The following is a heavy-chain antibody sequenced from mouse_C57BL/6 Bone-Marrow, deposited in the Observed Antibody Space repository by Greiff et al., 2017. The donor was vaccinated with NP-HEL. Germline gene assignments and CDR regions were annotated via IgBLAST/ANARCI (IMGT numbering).Heavy chain of an antibody. CDR3: ARKRIYSNYSYYFDY. Sequence: QVQLQQSGAELARPGASVKLSCKASGYTFTSYGISWVKQRTGQGLEWIGEIYPRSGNTYYNEKFKGKATLTADKSSSTAYMELRSLTSEDSAVYFCARKRIYSNYSYYFDYWGQGTTRTVSS. J-gene: IGHJ2*01. CDR1: GYTFTSYG. CDR2: IYPRSGNT. D-gene: IGHD2-5*01. V-gene: IGHV1-81*01.